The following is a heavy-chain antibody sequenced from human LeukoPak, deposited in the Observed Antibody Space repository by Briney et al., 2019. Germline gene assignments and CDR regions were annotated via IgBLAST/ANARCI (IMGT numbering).Heavy chain of an antibody. CDR1: GFTFSSYE. CDR2: ISGSGGST. V-gene: IGHV3-23*01. D-gene: IGHD1-26*01. J-gene: IGHJ4*02. CDR3: AKILVGATSVPFDY. Sequence: PGGSLRLSCAASGFTFSSYEMNWVRQAPGKGLEWVSGISGSGGSTYYADSVKGRFTISRDNSKNTLYLQMNSLRAEDTAVYYCAKILVGATSVPFDYWGQGTLVTVSS.